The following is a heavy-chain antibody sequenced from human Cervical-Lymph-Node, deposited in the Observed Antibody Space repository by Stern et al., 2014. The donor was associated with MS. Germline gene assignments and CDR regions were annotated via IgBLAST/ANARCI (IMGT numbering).Heavy chain of an antibody. CDR3: ARDRGHGGDYGLGFDP. CDR1: GGTFSSYA. J-gene: IGHJ5*02. Sequence: VQLVQSGAEVKKPGSSVKVSCKASGGTFSSYAISWVRQAPGQGLEWMGGIIPIFGIANYAQKFQGRVTITADKSTSTAYMELSSLEDTAVYYCARDRGHGGDYGLGFDPWGQGTLVTVSS. D-gene: IGHD4-17*01. CDR2: IIPIFGIA. V-gene: IGHV1-69*17.